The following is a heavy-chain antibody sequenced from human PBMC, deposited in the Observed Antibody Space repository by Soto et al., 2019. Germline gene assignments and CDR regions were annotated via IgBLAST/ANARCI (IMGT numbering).Heavy chain of an antibody. V-gene: IGHV1-46*01. D-gene: IGHD2-15*01. CDR3: ARLLVRFPEMGFDS. Sequence: QVQLVQSGAEVKKPGASVKVSCKTSGYSFTSYYIHWVRQAPGQGLEWLGVITPGGGSTTYAQKFQGRLTVTRDTSASTAIMELSSLRSEDTAVYYCARLLVRFPEMGFDSWGQGTLVTVSS. CDR1: GYSFTSYY. J-gene: IGHJ4*02. CDR2: ITPGGGST.